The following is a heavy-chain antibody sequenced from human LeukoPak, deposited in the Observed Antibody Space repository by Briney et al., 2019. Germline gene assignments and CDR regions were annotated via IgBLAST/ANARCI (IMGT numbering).Heavy chain of an antibody. Sequence: GGSLRLSCAASGFTFSSYAMSWVRQAPGKGLEWVSAISGSGGSTYYADSMKGRFTISRDNSKDTLYLQMNSLRAEDTAVYYCAKAPPRGYSYVCFDYWGQGTLVTVSS. J-gene: IGHJ4*02. D-gene: IGHD5-18*01. CDR2: ISGSGGST. CDR3: AKAPPRGYSYVCFDY. CDR1: GFTFSSYA. V-gene: IGHV3-23*01.